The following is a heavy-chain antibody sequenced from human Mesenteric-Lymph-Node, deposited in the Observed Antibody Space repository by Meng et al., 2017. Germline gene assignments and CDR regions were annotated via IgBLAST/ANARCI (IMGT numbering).Heavy chain of an antibody. J-gene: IGHJ4*02. CDR3: ARGELLWDY. Sequence: QTQLRVPVLGPLKPLGPLSLASAGSGDSICCGEYFWRWLRQPAGKGLEWIWYMDYRGSTFYNPSLKSRVTISVDTSKNQFSLKLSSVTAADTAVYFCARGELLWDYWGQGTLVTVSS. CDR2: MDYRGST. D-gene: IGHD2-2*01. V-gene: IGHV4-30-4*01. CDR1: GDSICCGEYF.